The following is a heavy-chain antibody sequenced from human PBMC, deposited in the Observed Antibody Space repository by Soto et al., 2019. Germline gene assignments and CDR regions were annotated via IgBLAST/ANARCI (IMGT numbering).Heavy chain of an antibody. CDR1: GYTFTGYY. J-gene: IGHJ6*02. Sequence: ASVKVSCKASGYTFTGYYMHWVRQAPGQGLEWMGIINPSGGSTSYAQKFQGRVTMTRDTSTSTVYMELSSLRSEDTAVYYCAYEARDILRFLDGSPSPYGMDVWGQGTTVTVSS. D-gene: IGHD3-3*01. CDR2: INPSGGST. CDR3: AYEARDILRFLDGSPSPYGMDV. V-gene: IGHV1-46*01.